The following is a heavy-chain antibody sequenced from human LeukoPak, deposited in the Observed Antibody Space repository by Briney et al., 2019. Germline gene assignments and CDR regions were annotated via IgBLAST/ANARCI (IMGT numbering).Heavy chain of an antibody. V-gene: IGHV1-18*01. CDR3: ARDFIAAAGTDDY. D-gene: IGHD6-13*01. Sequence: ASVTVSCKASGYTFTSYVSWVRQAPGQGLEWMGWISAYNGNTNYAQKLQGRVTMTTDTSTSTAYMELRSLRSDDTAVYYCARDFIAAAGTDDYWGQGTLVTVSS. CDR1: GYTFTSY. CDR2: ISAYNGNT. J-gene: IGHJ4*02.